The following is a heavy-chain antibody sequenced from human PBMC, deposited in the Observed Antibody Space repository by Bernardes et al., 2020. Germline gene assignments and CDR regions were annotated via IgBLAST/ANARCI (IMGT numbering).Heavy chain of an antibody. CDR1: GFTFSTYS. CDR2: ITVSSSAT. D-gene: IGHD3-10*01. V-gene: IGHV3-48*01. CDR3: ARDRRSSGSFFDY. J-gene: IGHJ4*02. Sequence: GGSLRLSCAASGFTFSTYSMNWVRQAPGKGLEWVSYITVSSSATYYADSVKGRFTISRDNAKNSLYLQMNSLRAEDTAVYYCARDRRSSGSFFDYWGQGILVTVSS.